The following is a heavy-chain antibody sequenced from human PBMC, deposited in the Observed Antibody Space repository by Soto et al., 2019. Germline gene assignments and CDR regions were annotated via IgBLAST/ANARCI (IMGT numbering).Heavy chain of an antibody. D-gene: IGHD3-3*01. Sequence: EVQLVESGGALVQPGGSLRLSCVVSGFTFSSYSMNWVRQAPGKGLEWVSYITSSSTTIYYADSVKGRFTISRDNAKNSLYLEMNILRDEDTAVYYCARVRSGGDFDYWGQGTLVTVSS. V-gene: IGHV3-48*02. CDR3: ARVRSGGDFDY. CDR2: ITSSSTTI. CDR1: GFTFSSYS. J-gene: IGHJ4*02.